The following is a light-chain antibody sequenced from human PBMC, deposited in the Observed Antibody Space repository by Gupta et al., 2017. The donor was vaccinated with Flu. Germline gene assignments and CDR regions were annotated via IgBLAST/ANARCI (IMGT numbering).Light chain of an antibody. V-gene: IGKV1-5*03. Sequence: DIQMTQSPSTLSASVGDRVTITCRASQSISSWLAWYQQKPGKAPKLLIYKASSLESGVPSRFSGSGSGTEFTLTISSLQPDDFVTYYCLQYNSYSWTFGQGTKVEIK. CDR1: QSISSW. CDR2: KAS. J-gene: IGKJ1*01. CDR3: LQYNSYSWT.